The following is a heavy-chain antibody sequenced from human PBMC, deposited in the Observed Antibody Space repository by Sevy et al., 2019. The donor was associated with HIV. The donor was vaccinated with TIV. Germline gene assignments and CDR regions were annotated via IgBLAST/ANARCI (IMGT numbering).Heavy chain of an antibody. CDR2: ISSASSYI. CDR3: AREHSPSFGLVLRGWFGP. CDR1: GFTFSYYY. D-gene: IGHD6-19*01. V-gene: IGHV3-21*01. Sequence: GGSLRLSCAASGFTFSYYYMNWVRQAPGKGLEWVSSISSASSYILYADSVKGRFTISRDNAKNSVYLQMNSLRAEDTAVYYCAREHSPSFGLVLRGWFGPWGQGTPVTVSS. J-gene: IGHJ5*02.